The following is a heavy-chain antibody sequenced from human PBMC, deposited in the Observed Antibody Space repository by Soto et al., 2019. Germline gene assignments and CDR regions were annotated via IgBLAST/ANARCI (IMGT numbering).Heavy chain of an antibody. J-gene: IGHJ4*02. CDR3: ARDSGTEEETYYFDY. CDR1: GGSISSGDYY. Sequence: QVQLLESGPGLVKPSQTLSLTCTVSGGSISSGDYYWSWIRQPPGKGLEWIGYIYYSGSTYYNPSLKSRVTISVDTSKNQFSLKLSSVTAADTAVYYCARDSGTEEETYYFDYWGQGTLVTVSS. D-gene: IGHD3-10*01. CDR2: IYYSGST. V-gene: IGHV4-30-4*01.